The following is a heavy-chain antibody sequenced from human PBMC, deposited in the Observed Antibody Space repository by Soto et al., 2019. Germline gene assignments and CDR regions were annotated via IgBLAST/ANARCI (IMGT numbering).Heavy chain of an antibody. CDR1: GGTFSRYG. CDR2: IIPFLDTT. Sequence: QVHLVQSGAEVKKPGSSVKVSCKAPGGTFSRYGISWVRQAPGQGLEWMGGIIPFLDTTNYAQKFQGRVTFTADESTSTVYAEMGSLRSDDTAVYYCARTVIGAGTYGGIDYFENWGQGTLVTVSS. J-gene: IGHJ4*02. D-gene: IGHD6-13*01. V-gene: IGHV1-69*01. CDR3: ARTVIGAGTYGGIDYFEN.